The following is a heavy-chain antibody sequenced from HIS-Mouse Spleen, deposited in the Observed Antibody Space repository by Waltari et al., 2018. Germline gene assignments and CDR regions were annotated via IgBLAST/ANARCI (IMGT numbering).Heavy chain of an antibody. V-gene: IGHV4-31*03. J-gene: IGHJ4*02. CDR3: ARGEGRELKVDY. Sequence: QVQLQESGPGLVKPSQTLSLTCTVSGGSISSGGYYWSWIRQHPGKGLEWIGYIYYSGGTYYTPSLKSRVTISVDTSKNQFSLKLSSVTAADTAVYYCARGEGRELKVDYWGQGTLVTVSS. CDR2: IYYSGGT. D-gene: IGHD1-7*01. CDR1: GGSISSGGYY.